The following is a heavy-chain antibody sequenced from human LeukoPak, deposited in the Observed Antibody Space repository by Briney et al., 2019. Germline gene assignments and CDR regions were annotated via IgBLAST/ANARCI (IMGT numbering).Heavy chain of an antibody. V-gene: IGHV4-39*01. Sequence: SETLSLTCTVSGGSISSSSYYWGWIRQPPGKGLEWIGSIYYSGSTYYNPSLKSRVTTSVDTSKNQFSLKLSSVTAADTAVYYCARLEGSSYYWGQGTLVTVSS. CDR2: IYYSGST. J-gene: IGHJ4*02. CDR1: GGSISSSSYY. D-gene: IGHD2-15*01. CDR3: ARLEGSSYY.